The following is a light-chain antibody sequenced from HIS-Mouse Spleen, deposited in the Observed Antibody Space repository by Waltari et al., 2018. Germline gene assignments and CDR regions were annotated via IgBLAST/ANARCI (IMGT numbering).Light chain of an antibody. V-gene: IGLV7-46*01. Sequence: QSVVTQEPSLTVSPGGTVTLTCGSSTVAVTSGQYPYWFPHKPGPAPRTLIYDTSHKHSWAPAPFSGSRLGGKAALTLSGAQPEDEAEYYCLLSYSGARVFGGGTKLTVL. CDR1: TVAVTSGQY. CDR2: DTS. CDR3: LLSYSGARV. J-gene: IGLJ3*02.